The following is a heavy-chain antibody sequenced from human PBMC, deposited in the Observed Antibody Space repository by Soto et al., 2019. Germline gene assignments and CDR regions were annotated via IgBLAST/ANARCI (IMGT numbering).Heavy chain of an antibody. Sequence: QVQLVQSGVEVKKPGASVKVSCKAMGYIFTNYGLSWVRQAPGEGPEWLGWISAYNGHTKYAPKVQDRVTLTTDTSATAAYLELRSLRPDDTADYFCVRGCGGYVDHWGQGNLVLVSS. CDR1: GYIFTNYG. V-gene: IGHV1-18*01. D-gene: IGHD3-16*01. J-gene: IGHJ1*01. CDR2: ISAYNGHT. CDR3: VRGCGGYVDH.